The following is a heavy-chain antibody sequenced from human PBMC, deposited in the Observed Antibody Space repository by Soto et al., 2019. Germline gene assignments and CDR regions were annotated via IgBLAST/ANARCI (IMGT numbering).Heavy chain of an antibody. CDR2: IYYSGST. Sequence: QVQLQESGPGLVKPSQTLSLTCTVSGGSISSGAYYWSWIRQPPGKGLEWIGYIYYSGSTYYNPSLKSRVTISVVTAKYQYSLKLSSVTAADTAVYYGARELDYGSTYGGQGTLVTVSS. J-gene: IGHJ4*02. V-gene: IGHV4-30-4*01. CDR1: GGSISSGAYY. CDR3: ARELDYGSTY. D-gene: IGHD4-17*01.